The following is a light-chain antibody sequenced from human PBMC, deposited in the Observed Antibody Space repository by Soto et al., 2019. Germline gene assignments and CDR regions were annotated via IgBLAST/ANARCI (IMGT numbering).Light chain of an antibody. CDR3: TSCITANTRCV. CDR1: SSDIGGYNH. V-gene: IGLV2-14*01. Sequence: QSVLTQPTSVSGSPGQSITISCTGVSSDIGGYNHVSWFQQHPGKVPKLVIFEVNYRPSGVSDRFSGSKSGNTASLTITGLQAEDEADYYCTSCITANTRCVFGSGTKVTVL. J-gene: IGLJ1*01. CDR2: EVN.